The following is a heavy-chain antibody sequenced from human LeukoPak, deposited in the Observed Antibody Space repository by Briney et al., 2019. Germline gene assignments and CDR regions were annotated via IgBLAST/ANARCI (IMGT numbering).Heavy chain of an antibody. CDR2: IRAEAYDGAT. CDR3: TRTFGYYYFYMDV. J-gene: IGHJ6*03. Sequence: PGGSLRLSCAASGFTFGDYAMSWVRQAPGKGLEWVGFIRAEAYDGATDYGASVKGRFTISRDDSKNIAYLQMNSLNTEDTAVYYCTRTFGYYYFYMDVWGKGSTVTASS. D-gene: IGHD3-16*01. CDR1: GFTFGDYA. V-gene: IGHV3-49*04.